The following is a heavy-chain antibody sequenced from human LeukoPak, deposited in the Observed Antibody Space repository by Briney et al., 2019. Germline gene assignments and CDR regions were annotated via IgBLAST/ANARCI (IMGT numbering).Heavy chain of an antibody. Sequence: ASVKVSCKVSGYTLTELSMHWVRQAPGEGLEWMGGFDPEDGETIYAQKFQGRVTMTEDTSTDTAYMELSSLRSEDTAVYYCATTQMTTVTTGHWFDPWGQGTLVTVSS. CDR3: ATTQMTTVTTGHWFDP. D-gene: IGHD4-17*01. CDR2: FDPEDGET. CDR1: GYTLTELS. J-gene: IGHJ5*02. V-gene: IGHV1-24*01.